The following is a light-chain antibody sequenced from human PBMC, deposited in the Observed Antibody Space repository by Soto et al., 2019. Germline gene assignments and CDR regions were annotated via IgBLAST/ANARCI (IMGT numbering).Light chain of an antibody. CDR2: AAS. Sequence: AIPMTKSPSPLSSSIGDRVTITCGASQNSGNELGWYQQNPWKAPKVLISAASSLEDGVPSRFSGSGSGTDFTLTISSLRPEDFATYFCLQDYNYPRTFGQGTKVEIK. CDR1: QNSGNE. J-gene: IGKJ1*01. V-gene: IGKV1-6*01. CDR3: LQDYNYPRT.